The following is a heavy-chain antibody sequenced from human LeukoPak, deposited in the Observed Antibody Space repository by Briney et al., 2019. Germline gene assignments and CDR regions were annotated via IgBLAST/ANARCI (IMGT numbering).Heavy chain of an antibody. Sequence: GGSLRLSCAASGFTFSSYEMNWVRQAPGKGLEWVSYISTSGSTIYYADSVKGRLTISRDNAKNSLYLQMNSLRAEDTAVYYCAREGNSGWYYFDYWGQGTLVTVSS. CDR2: ISTSGSTI. D-gene: IGHD6-19*01. J-gene: IGHJ4*02. CDR3: AREGNSGWYYFDY. V-gene: IGHV3-48*03. CDR1: GFTFSSYE.